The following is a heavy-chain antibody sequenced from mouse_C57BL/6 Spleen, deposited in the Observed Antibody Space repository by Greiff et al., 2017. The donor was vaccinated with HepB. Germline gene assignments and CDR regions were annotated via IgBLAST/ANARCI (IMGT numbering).Heavy chain of an antibody. CDR2: ISSGSSTI. CDR3: ARPRITTVVDAMDY. CDR1: GFTFSDYG. J-gene: IGHJ4*01. Sequence: EVQVVESGGGLVKPGGSLKLSCAASGFTFSDYGMHWVRQAPEKGLEWVAYISSGSSTIYYADTVKGRFTISRDNAKNTLFLQMTSLRSEDTAMYYCARPRITTVVDAMDYWGQGTSVTVSS. V-gene: IGHV5-17*01. D-gene: IGHD1-1*01.